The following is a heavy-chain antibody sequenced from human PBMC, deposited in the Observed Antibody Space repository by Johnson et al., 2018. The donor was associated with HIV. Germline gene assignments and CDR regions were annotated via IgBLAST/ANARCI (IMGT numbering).Heavy chain of an antibody. J-gene: IGHJ3*02. CDR2: IRNKANSYAT. CDR3: AKVAVATAAGGVALDI. V-gene: IGHV3-73*02. Sequence: VQLVESGGGLVQPGGSLKLSCAASGFTFSGSAMHWVRQASGKGLEWVGRIRNKANSYATAYAASVKGRFTISRDDSTNTAYLQMNSLTTDDTAVFYCAKVAVATAAGGVALDIWGPGTMVTVSS. CDR1: GFTFSGSA. D-gene: IGHD6-19*01.